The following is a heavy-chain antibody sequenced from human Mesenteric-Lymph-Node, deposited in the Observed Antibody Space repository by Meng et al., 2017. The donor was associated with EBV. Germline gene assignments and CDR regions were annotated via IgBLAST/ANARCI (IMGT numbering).Heavy chain of an antibody. CDR2: IYNCEGT. V-gene: IGHV4-59*01. D-gene: IGHD3-10*01. J-gene: IGHJ4*02. CDR3: ARGDYASGRWYFDY. CDR1: GCSISSYD. Sequence: QVPLEESGPGLENPSATLSLTCTVSGCSISSYDCSWIRQAPGKGLEWMGYIYNCEGTNYNPSLKSRVTISVDKSNNKFSLKVSSVTAADTAVYYCARGDYASGRWYFDYWGQGTLVTVSS.